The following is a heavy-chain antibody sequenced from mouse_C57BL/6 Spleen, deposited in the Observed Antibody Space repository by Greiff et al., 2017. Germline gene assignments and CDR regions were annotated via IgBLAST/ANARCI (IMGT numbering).Heavy chain of an antibody. CDR2: IDPSDSYT. Sequence: QVQLQQPGAELVKPGASVKLSCKASGYTFTSYWMQWVKQRPGQGLEWIGEIDPSDSYTNYNQKFKGKATLTVDTSSSTAYMQLSSLTSEDSAVYYCARRPYYYGSSYKVDYWGQGTTLTVSS. J-gene: IGHJ2*01. V-gene: IGHV1-50*01. D-gene: IGHD1-1*01. CDR3: ARRPYYYGSSYKVDY. CDR1: GYTFTSYW.